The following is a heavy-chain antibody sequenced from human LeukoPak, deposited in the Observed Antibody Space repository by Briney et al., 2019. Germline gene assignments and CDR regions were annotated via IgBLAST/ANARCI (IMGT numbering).Heavy chain of an antibody. J-gene: IGHJ5*02. Sequence: ASVKVSCKASGYTFTSFDINWVRQATGQGLEWMGWMNPNSGNTGYAQKFQGRVTISGDTSITTAYMELSSLRSEDTAMYYCARGRRQELFDPWGQGTLVTVSS. CDR2: MNPNSGNT. V-gene: IGHV1-8*03. D-gene: IGHD3-10*01. CDR3: ARGRRQELFDP. CDR1: GYTFTSFD.